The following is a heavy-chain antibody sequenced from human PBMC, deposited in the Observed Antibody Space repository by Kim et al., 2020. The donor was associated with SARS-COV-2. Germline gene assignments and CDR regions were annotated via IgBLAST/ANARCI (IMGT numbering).Heavy chain of an antibody. D-gene: IGHD3-10*01. J-gene: IGHJ4*02. V-gene: IGHV4-38-2*02. CDR2: IYHSGST. CDR3: ARLINNGSGGRVDY. Sequence: SETLSLTCTVSGYSISSGYYWGWIRQPPGKGLEWIGSIYHSGSTYYNPSLKSRVTISVDTSKNQFSLKLSSVTAADTAVYYCARLINNGSGGRVDYWGQGTLVTVSS. CDR1: GYSISSGYY.